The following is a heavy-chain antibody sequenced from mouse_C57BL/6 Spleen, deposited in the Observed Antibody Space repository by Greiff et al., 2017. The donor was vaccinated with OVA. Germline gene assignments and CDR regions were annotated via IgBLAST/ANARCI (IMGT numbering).Heavy chain of an antibody. J-gene: IGHJ1*03. V-gene: IGHV1-63*01. D-gene: IGHD1-1*01. CDR2: IYPGGGYT. CDR1: GYTFTNYW. CDR3: ARSPTGYFDV. Sequence: QVQLQQSGAELVRPGTSVKMSCKASGYTFTNYWIGWAKQRPGHGLEWIGDIYPGGGYTNYNEQFKGKATLTADKSSSTAYMQFSSLTSEDSAIYYCARSPTGYFDVWGTGTTVTVSS.